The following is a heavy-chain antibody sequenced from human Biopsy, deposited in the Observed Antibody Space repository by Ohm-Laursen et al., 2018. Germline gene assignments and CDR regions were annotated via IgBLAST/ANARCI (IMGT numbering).Heavy chain of an antibody. Sequence: SDTLSLTCIVSGDSISNDYWSWIRQSAGQGLEWIGRIHTSGSTNHNLSLKSRVTISVDTSKNQFSLKLNSVTAADTAVYSCARHSPAPNWTFDYWGQGTQVTVSS. V-gene: IGHV4-4*07. CDR3: ARHSPAPNWTFDY. D-gene: IGHD3/OR15-3a*01. CDR2: IHTSGST. CDR1: GDSISNDY. J-gene: IGHJ4*02.